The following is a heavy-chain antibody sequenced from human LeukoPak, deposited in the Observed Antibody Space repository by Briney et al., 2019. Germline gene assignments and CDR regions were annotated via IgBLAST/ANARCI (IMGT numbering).Heavy chain of an antibody. CDR2: IIPILGIA. CDR3: ARADIEEMATLRNWYFDL. V-gene: IGHV1-69*10. J-gene: IGHJ2*01. CDR1: GGTFSSYA. Sequence: SVKVSCKASGGTFSSYAISWVRQAPGQGLEWMGGIIPILGIANYAQKFQGRVTITADKSTSTAYMELSSLRSEDTAVYYCARADIEEMATLRNWYFDLWGRGTLVTVSS. D-gene: IGHD5-12*01.